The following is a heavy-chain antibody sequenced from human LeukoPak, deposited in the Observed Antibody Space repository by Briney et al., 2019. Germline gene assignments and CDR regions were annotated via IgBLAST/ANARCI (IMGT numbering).Heavy chain of an antibody. CDR2: IYSGGST. CDR1: GFTVSSNY. CDR3: ARGPLYSYAYGAFDI. D-gene: IGHD5-18*01. Sequence: PGGSLRLSCAASGFTVSSNYMSWVRQAPGKGLEWVSVIYSGGSTYYADSVKGRFTISRDNSKNTLYLQMNSLRAEDTAVYYCARGPLYSYAYGAFDIWRQGTMVTVSS. J-gene: IGHJ3*02. V-gene: IGHV3-53*01.